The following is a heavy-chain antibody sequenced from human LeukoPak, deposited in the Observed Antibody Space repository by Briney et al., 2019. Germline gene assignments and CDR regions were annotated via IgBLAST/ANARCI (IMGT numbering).Heavy chain of an antibody. CDR2: IKQDGSDK. V-gene: IGHV3-7*01. CDR3: ARVGSWSGSDGYMDV. D-gene: IGHD5-24*01. Sequence: GGSLRLSGAASGLTFSNCWMSWVRQAPGKGLEWVANIKQDGSDKYYVDSVKGRFTISRDNAKNSLFLQMNSLRAEDTAVYYCARVGSWSGSDGYMDVWGKGTTVTVSS. CDR1: GLTFSNCW. J-gene: IGHJ6*03.